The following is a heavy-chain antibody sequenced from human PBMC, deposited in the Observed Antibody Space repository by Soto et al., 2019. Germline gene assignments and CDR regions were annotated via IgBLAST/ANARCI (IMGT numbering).Heavy chain of an antibody. Sequence: QVQLVESGGGVVQPGRSLRLSCAASGFTFSSYGMHWVRQAPGKGLEWVAVIWYDGSNKYYADSVKGRFTISRDNXKXXLYLQMNSLRAEDTAVYYCARSYSSGWYSGGWFDPWGQGTLVTVSS. V-gene: IGHV3-33*01. D-gene: IGHD6-19*01. CDR3: ARSYSSGWYSGGWFDP. CDR1: GFTFSSYG. CDR2: IWYDGSNK. J-gene: IGHJ5*02.